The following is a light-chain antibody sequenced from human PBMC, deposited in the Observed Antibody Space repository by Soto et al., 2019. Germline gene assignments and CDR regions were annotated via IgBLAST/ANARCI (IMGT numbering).Light chain of an antibody. CDR1: QSISSY. V-gene: IGKV3-11*01. CDR3: QQRSNWPPV. CDR2: DAS. Sequence: EIVLTQSPATLSLSPGERATLSCRASQSISSYLAWYQQKSGQAPRLLIYDASNRATGIPARFSGSGSGTDFTLTISSLEPADFAVYYCQQRSNWPPVFGPGTKVDIK. J-gene: IGKJ3*01.